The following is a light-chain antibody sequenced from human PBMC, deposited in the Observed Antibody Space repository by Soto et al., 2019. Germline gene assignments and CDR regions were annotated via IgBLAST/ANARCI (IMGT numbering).Light chain of an antibody. J-gene: IGKJ4*01. CDR3: QQRAKWPLT. CDR1: QSVHNY. CDR2: DTS. V-gene: IGKV3-11*01. Sequence: PATLSLSPGDRAALSCKASQSVHNYLAWYQQKPGQAPRLLIYDTSKRATGIPARFSGSGSGTDFTLTISSLEPEDFAIYYCQQRAKWPLTFGGGTKVDIK.